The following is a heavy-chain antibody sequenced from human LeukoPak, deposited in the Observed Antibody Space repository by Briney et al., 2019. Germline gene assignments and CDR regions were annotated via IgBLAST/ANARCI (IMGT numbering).Heavy chain of an antibody. CDR2: ISSSGSTI. V-gene: IGHV3-48*03. CDR3: ARDYDVWGSYRYHLPDAFDI. CDR1: GFTFSSYE. Sequence: PGGSLRLSCAASGFTFSSYEMSWVRQAPGKGLEWVSYISSSGSTIYYADSVKGRFTISRDNAKNSLYLQMNSLRAEDMAVYYCARDYDVWGSYRYHLPDAFDIWGQGTMVTVSS. J-gene: IGHJ3*02. D-gene: IGHD3-16*02.